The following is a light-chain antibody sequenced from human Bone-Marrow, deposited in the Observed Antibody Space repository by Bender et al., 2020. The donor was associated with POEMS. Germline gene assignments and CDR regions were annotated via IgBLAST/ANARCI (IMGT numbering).Light chain of an antibody. J-gene: IGLJ2*01. V-gene: IGLV2-23*02. Sequence: QSALTQPASVSGSPGQSITISCTGTSSDIGSYNLVSWYQQHPGKAPKLMIFEVSERPSGVSNRFSGSKSGNTASLTISGLQADDEAEYYCCSYAGSSTYVVFGGGTKLTVL. CDR3: CSYAGSSTYVV. CDR2: EVS. CDR1: SSDIGSYNL.